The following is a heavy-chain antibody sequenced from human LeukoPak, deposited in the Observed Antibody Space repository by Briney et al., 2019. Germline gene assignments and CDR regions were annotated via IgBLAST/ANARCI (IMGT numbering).Heavy chain of an antibody. J-gene: IGHJ3*02. Sequence: SETLSLTCTVSGGSISSYYWSWIRQPPGKGLEWIGYIYYSGSTNYNPSLKSRVTISVDTSKNQFSLKLSSVTAADTAVYYCARARYNWNDPPTLDAFDIWGQGTMVTVSS. V-gene: IGHV4-59*01. D-gene: IGHD1-20*01. CDR2: IYYSGST. CDR3: ARARYNWNDPPTLDAFDI. CDR1: GGSISSYY.